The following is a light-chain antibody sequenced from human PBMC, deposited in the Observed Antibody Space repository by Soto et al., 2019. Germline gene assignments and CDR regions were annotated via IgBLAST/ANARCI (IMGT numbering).Light chain of an antibody. CDR2: GAS. J-gene: IGKJ1*01. CDR1: QRVSTN. Sequence: DIVLTQSPATLSLSPGARATLPCKARQRVSTNLAWYQQKPAQAPRLLIYGASTRSTGIPASFSGSGSGTEFTLTIISLQSEDFAVYYCQQYNNWPPWTFGQGTKVDIK. CDR3: QQYNNWPPWT. V-gene: IGKV3-15*01.